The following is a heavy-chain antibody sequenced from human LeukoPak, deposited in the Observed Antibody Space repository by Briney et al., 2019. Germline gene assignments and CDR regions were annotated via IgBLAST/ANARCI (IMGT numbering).Heavy chain of an antibody. CDR3: ARDRGIVGTTGYYYMDV. D-gene: IGHD1-26*01. CDR2: IGSTI. CDR1: GFTFSSYA. V-gene: IGHV3-48*04. Sequence: GGSLRLSCAASGFTFSSYAMSWVRQAPGKGLEWVSYIGSTIYYADSVKGRFTISRDNAKNSLYLQMNSLRAEDTAVYYCARDRGIVGTTGYYYMDVWGKGTTVTVSS. J-gene: IGHJ6*03.